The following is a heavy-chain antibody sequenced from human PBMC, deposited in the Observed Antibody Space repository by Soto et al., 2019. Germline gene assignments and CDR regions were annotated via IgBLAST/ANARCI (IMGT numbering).Heavy chain of an antibody. V-gene: IGHV1-69*06. CDR3: ARDRWVGATGWDYYYYGMDV. CDR2: IIPIFGTA. D-gene: IGHD1-26*01. J-gene: IGHJ6*02. Sequence: QVQLVQSGAEVKKPGSSVKVSCKASGGTFSSYAISWVRQAPGQGLEWMGGIIPIFGTANYAQKFQGRVKITADKSTSTAYMELSSLRSEDTAVYYCARDRWVGATGWDYYYYGMDVWGQGTTVTVSS. CDR1: GGTFSSYA.